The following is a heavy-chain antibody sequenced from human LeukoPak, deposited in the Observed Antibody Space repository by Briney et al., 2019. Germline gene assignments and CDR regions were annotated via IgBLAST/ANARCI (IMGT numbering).Heavy chain of an antibody. D-gene: IGHD6-13*01. J-gene: IGHJ5*02. CDR2: ISSSSSYI. CDR3: ARGIAAAGTWFDP. V-gene: IGHV3-21*01. CDR1: GFTFSSYS. Sequence: GGSLGLSCAASGFTFSSYSMNWVRQAPGKGLEWVSSISSSSSYIYYADSVKGRLTISRDNAKNSLYLQMNSLRAEDTAVYYCARGIAAAGTWFDPWGQGTLVTVSS.